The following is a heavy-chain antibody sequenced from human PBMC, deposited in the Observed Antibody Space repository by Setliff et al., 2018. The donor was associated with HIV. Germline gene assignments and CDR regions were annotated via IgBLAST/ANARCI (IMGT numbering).Heavy chain of an antibody. CDR3: ARVVGGGLRLGELSSYDAFDI. D-gene: IGHD3-16*02. CDR2: INPNSGGT. V-gene: IGHV1-2*02. Sequence: ASVKVSCKASGYTFTGYYMHWVRQAPGQGLEWMGWINPNSGGTNYAQKFQGRVTMTRDTSISTAYMELSRLGCDDTAVYYCARVVGGGLRLGELSSYDAFDIWGQGTMVTVSS. J-gene: IGHJ3*02. CDR1: GYTFTGYY.